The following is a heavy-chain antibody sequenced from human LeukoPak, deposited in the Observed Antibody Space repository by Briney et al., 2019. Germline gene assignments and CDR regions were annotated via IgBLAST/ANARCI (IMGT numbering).Heavy chain of an antibody. CDR2: IYSGGST. V-gene: IGHV3-53*01. CDR1: GFTVSSNY. J-gene: IGHJ4*02. Sequence: GGSLRLSCAASGFTVSSNYMSWVRRAPGKGLEWVSVIYSGGSTYYADSVKGRFTISRDNSKNTLYLQMNSLRAEDTAVYYCARASTYYYDRAFDYWGQGTLVTVSS. D-gene: IGHD3-22*01. CDR3: ARASTYYYDRAFDY.